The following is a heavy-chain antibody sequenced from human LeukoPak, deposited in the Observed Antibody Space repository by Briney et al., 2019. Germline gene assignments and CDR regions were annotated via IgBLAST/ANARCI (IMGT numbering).Heavy chain of an antibody. J-gene: IGHJ5*02. Sequence: PSETLSLTRTVSGVSLSSSSYYWRWIRQPPGKGVEWIGSIFYSGSPYYNPSLKSRVTIPVDTYKNQYSLKLSSVPAADTAVYYCARHERICSSTSCYRRPNWFDPWGQGTLVTVSS. CDR3: ARHERICSSTSCYRRPNWFDP. V-gene: IGHV4-39*01. D-gene: IGHD2-2*02. CDR2: IFYSGSP. CDR1: GVSLSSSSYY.